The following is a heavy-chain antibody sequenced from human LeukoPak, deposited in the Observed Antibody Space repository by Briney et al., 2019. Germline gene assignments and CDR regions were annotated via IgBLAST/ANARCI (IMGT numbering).Heavy chain of an antibody. CDR1: GGSISSSSYY. Sequence: PSETLSLTCTVPGGSISSSSYYWGWIRQPPGKGLEWIVSIYYSGSTYYNPSLKSRVTISVETSKNQFSLKLSSVTAADTAVYYCARRSARQLALYYFDYWGQGTLVTVSS. J-gene: IGHJ4*02. V-gene: IGHV4-39*01. CDR2: IYYSGST. D-gene: IGHD1-1*01. CDR3: ARRSARQLALYYFDY.